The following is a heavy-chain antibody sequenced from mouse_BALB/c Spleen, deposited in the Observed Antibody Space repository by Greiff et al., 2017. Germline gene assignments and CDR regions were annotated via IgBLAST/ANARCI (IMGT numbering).Heavy chain of an antibody. V-gene: IGHV8-8*01. D-gene: IGHD5-1*01. CDR2: IWWNDDK. Sequence: QVTLKVSGPGILQPSQTLSLTCSFSGFSLSTSGMSLGRIRQPSGKGLEWLAHIWWNDDKYYNPALKSRLTISKDTSNNQVFLKIASVVTADTATYYCARIVVPHWYFDVWGAGTTVTVSS. CDR1: GFSLSTSGMS. J-gene: IGHJ1*01. CDR3: ARIVVPHWYFDV.